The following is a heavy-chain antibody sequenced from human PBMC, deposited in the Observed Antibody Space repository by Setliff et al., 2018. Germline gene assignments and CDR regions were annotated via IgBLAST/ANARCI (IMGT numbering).Heavy chain of an antibody. J-gene: IGHJ4*02. CDR1: GFVFSTYD. Sequence: PGGSLRLSCAASGFVFSTYDMNWVRQAPGKGLEWVSSISHSNTYIYYADSVKGRFTISRDRSKNTVYLQMNRLRAEDTALYYCAKDRSRDYDDSSGYDHWGQGTLVTVSS. CDR3: AKDRSRDYDDSSGYDH. V-gene: IGHV3-21*04. D-gene: IGHD3-22*01. CDR2: ISHSNTYI.